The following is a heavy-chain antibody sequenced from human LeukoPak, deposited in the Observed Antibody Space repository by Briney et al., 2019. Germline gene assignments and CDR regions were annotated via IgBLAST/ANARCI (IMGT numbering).Heavy chain of an antibody. D-gene: IGHD1-1*01. CDR1: GFTLSSFW. J-gene: IGHJ4*02. CDR2: IKQDGSEK. Sequence: GGSLRLSCAASGFTLSSFWMGWGRQAPGKGLEWVASIKQDGSEKYYVDSVKGRFTISRDNAKNSLYLQMNSLRVEDTALYYCARAWTGTGPGDCWGQGTLVTVSS. V-gene: IGHV3-7*04. CDR3: ARAWTGTGPGDC.